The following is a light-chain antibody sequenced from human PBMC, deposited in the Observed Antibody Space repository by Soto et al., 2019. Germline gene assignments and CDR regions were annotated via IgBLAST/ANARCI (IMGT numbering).Light chain of an antibody. CDR1: RSLSSSF. Sequence: EIVLTQSPGTLSLSPGERATLSCRASRSLSSSFLAWYQQKPGQAPRLLIYGASSRATGIPDRFSGGGSGTDFTLTISRLEPEDFAVYSCHQYGDSPQTFGQGTKVEIK. J-gene: IGKJ1*01. CDR2: GAS. CDR3: HQYGDSPQT. V-gene: IGKV3-20*01.